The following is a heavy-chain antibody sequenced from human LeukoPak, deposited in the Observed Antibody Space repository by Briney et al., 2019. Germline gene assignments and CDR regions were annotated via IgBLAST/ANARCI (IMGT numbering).Heavy chain of an antibody. CDR3: ARDRAYYDFWSGSEDAFDI. CDR2: ISGSGGST. J-gene: IGHJ3*02. CDR1: GFTFSSYA. Sequence: PGGSLRLSCAASGFTFSSYAMSWVRQAPGKGLEWVSAISGSGGSTYYADSVKGRLTISRDNAKNSLYLQMNSLRAEDTAVYYCARDRAYYDFWSGSEDAFDIWGQGTMVTVSS. V-gene: IGHV3-23*01. D-gene: IGHD3-3*01.